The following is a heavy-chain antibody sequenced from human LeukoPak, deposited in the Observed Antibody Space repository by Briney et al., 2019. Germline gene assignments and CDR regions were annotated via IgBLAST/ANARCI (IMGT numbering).Heavy chain of an antibody. CDR3: ARDPLITYYYDSSGNHAVWFDP. CDR1: GVAFSGYA. D-gene: IGHD3-22*01. V-gene: IGHV3-21*01. CDR2: ISSSGSYT. J-gene: IGHJ5*02. Sequence: AGSLRLSCAASGVAFSGYAMSWVRQAPGKGLEWVSSISSSGSYTYYADSVKGRFTSSRDNAKNSLYLQMNSLRADDTAVYYCARDPLITYYYDSSGNHAVWFDPWGRGTLLTVS.